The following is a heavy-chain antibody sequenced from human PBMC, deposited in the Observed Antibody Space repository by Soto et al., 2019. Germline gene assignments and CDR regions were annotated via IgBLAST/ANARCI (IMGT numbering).Heavy chain of an antibody. Sequence: SETLSLTCTVSGGSISRGDYYWSWIRQPPGKGLEWIGYIYYSGSTYYNPSLKSRVTISVDTSKNQFSLKLSSVTAADTAVYYCARVYDSSGYYLVIHAFDIWGQGTMVTVSS. CDR3: ARVYDSSGYYLVIHAFDI. V-gene: IGHV4-30-4*01. CDR1: GGSISRGDYY. D-gene: IGHD3-22*01. J-gene: IGHJ3*02. CDR2: IYYSGST.